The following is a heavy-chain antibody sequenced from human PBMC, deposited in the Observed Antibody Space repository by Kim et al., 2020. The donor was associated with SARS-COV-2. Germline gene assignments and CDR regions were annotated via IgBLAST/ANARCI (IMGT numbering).Heavy chain of an antibody. Sequence: GGSLRLSCAASGFTFSSYAMSWVRQAPGKGLEWVSVIYSGGSSTYYADSVKGRFTISRDNSKNTLYLQMNSLRAEDTAVYYCAKDQGGYYDSSGLADYWGQGTLVTVSS. CDR2: IYSGGSST. D-gene: IGHD3-22*01. V-gene: IGHV3-23*03. CDR3: AKDQGGYYDSSGLADY. CDR1: GFTFSSYA. J-gene: IGHJ4*02.